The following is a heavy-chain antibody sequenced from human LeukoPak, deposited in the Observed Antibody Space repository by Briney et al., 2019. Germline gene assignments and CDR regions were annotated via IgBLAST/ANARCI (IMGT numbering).Heavy chain of an antibody. Sequence: SQTLSLTCAISGDSVSSHSAAWNWIRQSPSRGLEWLVRTYYRSKWFNDYAVSVKSRLTINADTSKNQFSLQLNSVSPEDTAVYYCARDSDYYASGTYYRVGFDPWGQGSLVTVSS. CDR2: TYYRSKWFN. D-gene: IGHD3-10*01. CDR1: GDSVSSHSAA. CDR3: ARDSDYYASGTYYRVGFDP. V-gene: IGHV6-1*01. J-gene: IGHJ5*02.